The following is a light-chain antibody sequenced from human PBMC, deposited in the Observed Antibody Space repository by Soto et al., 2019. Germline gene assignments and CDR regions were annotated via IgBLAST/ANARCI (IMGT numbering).Light chain of an antibody. Sequence: QSALTQPASVSGSPGQSITVSCTGTSSDIGGHNSVSWYQQHPGKVPKLIIYEVTNRPSGVSNRFSGSKSGNTASLTVSGLQAEDEADYYCSSYTTTSTVVFGGGTKVTVL. J-gene: IGLJ2*01. V-gene: IGLV2-14*01. CDR2: EVT. CDR1: SSDIGGHNS. CDR3: SSYTTTSTVV.